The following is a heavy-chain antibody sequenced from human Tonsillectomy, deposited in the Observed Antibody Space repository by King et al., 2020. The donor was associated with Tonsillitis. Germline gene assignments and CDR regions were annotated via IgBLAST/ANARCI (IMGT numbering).Heavy chain of an antibody. J-gene: IGHJ4*02. D-gene: IGHD6-19*01. Sequence: VQLVESGGGLVQPGGSLRLSCAASGFTFSSYAMGWVRQAPGKGLEWVSTISGSSYSTYYPDSVKGRFTISRDNSNHTLYLQMHSLRPEDTALYYCAKLPHSSGWSSPFDYWGQGTLVIVSS. CDR1: GFTFSSYA. CDR2: ISGSSYST. CDR3: AKLPHSSGWSSPFDY. V-gene: IGHV3-23*04.